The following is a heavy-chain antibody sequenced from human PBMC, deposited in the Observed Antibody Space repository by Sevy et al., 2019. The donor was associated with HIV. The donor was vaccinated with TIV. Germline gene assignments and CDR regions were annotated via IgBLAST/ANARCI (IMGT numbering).Heavy chain of an antibody. V-gene: IGHV4-31*03. CDR1: GGSISSGGYY. Sequence: SDTLSLTCTVSGGSISSGGYYWSWIRQHPGKGLEWIGYIYYSGSTYYNPSLKSRVTISVDTSKNQFSLKLSSVTAADTAVYYCARETPIQPHSFDIWGQGTMVTVSS. J-gene: IGHJ3*02. D-gene: IGHD5-18*01. CDR2: IYYSGST. CDR3: ARETPIQPHSFDI.